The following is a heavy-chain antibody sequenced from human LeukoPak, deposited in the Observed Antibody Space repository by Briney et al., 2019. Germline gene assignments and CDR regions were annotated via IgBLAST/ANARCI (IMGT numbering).Heavy chain of an antibody. J-gene: IGHJ4*02. V-gene: IGHV3-53*01. CDR3: AKLYYLSPSLSVELTYFDY. D-gene: IGHD2-2*01. CDR1: GFTVSSNY. CDR2: IHKNAIT. Sequence: PGGSLRLSCAASGFTVSSNYMTWVRRAPGKGLQWVSVIHKNAITYYADTVKGRFTISRDNSKNMVYLQMNSLRAEDTAVYYCAKLYYLSPSLSVELTYFDYWGQGTLVTVSS.